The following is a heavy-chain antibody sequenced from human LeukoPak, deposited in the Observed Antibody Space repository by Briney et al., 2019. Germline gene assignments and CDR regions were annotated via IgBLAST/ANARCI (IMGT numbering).Heavy chain of an antibody. CDR1: GGSISSHY. CDR3: ARSPGYSGYDDAFDI. D-gene: IGHD5-12*01. CDR2: ISYSGGT. V-gene: IGHV4-59*11. Sequence: PSETLSLTCTVSGGSISSHYWSWIRQPPGKGLEWIGYISYSGGTNYNPSLKSRVTISVDTSKNQFSLKLRSVTAADTAVYYCARSPGYSGYDDAFDIWGQGTMVTVSS. J-gene: IGHJ3*02.